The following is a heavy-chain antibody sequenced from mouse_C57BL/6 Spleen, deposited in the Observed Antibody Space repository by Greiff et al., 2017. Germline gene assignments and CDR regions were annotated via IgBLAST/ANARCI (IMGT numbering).Heavy chain of an antibody. J-gene: IGHJ2*01. Sequence: QVQLKQPGAELVKPGASVKLSCKASGYTFTSYWMHWVKQRPGQGLEWIGMIHPNSGSTNYNEKFKSKATLTVDKSSSTAYMQLSSLTSEDSAVYYCAREGGYDYDEDYWGQGTPLTVSS. D-gene: IGHD2-4*01. CDR1: GYTFTSYW. CDR2: IHPNSGST. V-gene: IGHV1-64*01. CDR3: AREGGYDYDEDY.